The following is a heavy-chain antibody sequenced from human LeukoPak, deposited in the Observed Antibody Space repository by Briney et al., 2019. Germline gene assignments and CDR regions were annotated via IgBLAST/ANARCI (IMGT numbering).Heavy chain of an antibody. CDR2: ISSSGSTI. D-gene: IGHD5-12*01. V-gene: IGHV3-48*03. Sequence: GGSLRLPCAASGFTFSSYEMNWVRQAPGKGLEWVSYISSSGSTIYYADSVKGRFTISRDNAKNSLYLQMNSLRAEDTAVYYCARDLGFIVATIFGYWGQGTLVTVSS. CDR1: GFTFSSYE. J-gene: IGHJ4*02. CDR3: ARDLGFIVATIFGY.